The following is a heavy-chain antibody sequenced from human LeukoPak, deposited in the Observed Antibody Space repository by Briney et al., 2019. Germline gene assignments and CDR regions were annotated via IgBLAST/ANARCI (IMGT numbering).Heavy chain of an antibody. Sequence: QAGGSLRLSCAASGFTFSSYWMHWVRQAPGKGLVWVANIKQDGSEKYYVDSVKGRFTISRDNAKNSLYLQMNSLRAEDTAVYYCARGSYAYYYYYYMDVWGKGTTVTVSS. CDR2: IKQDGSEK. V-gene: IGHV3-7*01. CDR1: GFTFSSYW. D-gene: IGHD2-2*01. J-gene: IGHJ6*03. CDR3: ARGSYAYYYYYYMDV.